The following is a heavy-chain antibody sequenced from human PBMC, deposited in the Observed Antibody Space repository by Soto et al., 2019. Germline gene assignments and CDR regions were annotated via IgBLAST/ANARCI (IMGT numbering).Heavy chain of an antibody. D-gene: IGHD6-6*01. CDR2: IWYDGSNK. V-gene: IGHV3-33*01. CDR1: GFTFSSYG. CDR3: ARDGLGDSSSSDYYYYGMDV. J-gene: IGHJ6*02. Sequence: ESGGGVVQPGRSRRLSCAASGFTFSSYGMHWVRQAPGKGLEWVAVIWYDGSNKYYADSVKGRFTISRDNSKNTLYLQMNSLRAEDTAVYYCARDGLGDSSSSDYYYYGMDVGGQGTTVTVSS.